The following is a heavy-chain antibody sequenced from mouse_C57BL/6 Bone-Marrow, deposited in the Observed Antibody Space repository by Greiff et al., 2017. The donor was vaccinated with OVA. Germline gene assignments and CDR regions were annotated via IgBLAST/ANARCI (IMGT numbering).Heavy chain of an antibody. CDR3: TTREVYYGDPWYFDD. J-gene: IGHJ2*01. Sequence: VQLQQSGAELVRPGASVKLSCTASGFNIKGYYMHWVKQRPGQGLEWIGRIDPEDGDTEYDPKFQGKATMTADTSSNTAYLQLSSLTSEDTAVYYCTTREVYYGDPWYFDDWGQGTTLTVSS. CDR1: GFNIKGYY. CDR2: IDPEDGDT. D-gene: IGHD2-13*01. V-gene: IGHV14-1*01.